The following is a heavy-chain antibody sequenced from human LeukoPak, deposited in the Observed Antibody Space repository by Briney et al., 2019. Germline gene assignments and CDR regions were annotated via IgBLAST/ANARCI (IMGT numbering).Heavy chain of an antibody. CDR2: INSDGSST. V-gene: IGHV3-74*01. CDR1: GFTFSSYW. CDR3: ARGARYYGSGSYGGMDV. J-gene: IGHJ6*04. Sequence: GGSLRLSCAASGFTFSSYWMHWVRQAPGKGLVWVSRINSDGSSTSYADSVKGRFTISRDNAKNTLYLQMNSLRAEDTAVYYCARGARYYGSGSYGGMDVWGKGTTVTVSS. D-gene: IGHD3-10*01.